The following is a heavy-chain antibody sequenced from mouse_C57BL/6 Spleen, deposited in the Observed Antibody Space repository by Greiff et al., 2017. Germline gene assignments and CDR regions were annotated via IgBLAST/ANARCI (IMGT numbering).Heavy chain of an antibody. CDR2: INYDGSST. CDR3: ARDGRSFDY. D-gene: IGHD4-1*01. V-gene: IGHV5-16*01. CDR1: GFAFSDYY. Sequence: EVKLVESEGGLVQPGSSMKLSCTASGFAFSDYYMAWVRQVPEKGLEWVAHINYDGSSTYYLDSLKSRFIISRDNAKNILYLQMSSLKSEDTATYYCARDGRSFDYWGQGTTLTVSS. J-gene: IGHJ2*01.